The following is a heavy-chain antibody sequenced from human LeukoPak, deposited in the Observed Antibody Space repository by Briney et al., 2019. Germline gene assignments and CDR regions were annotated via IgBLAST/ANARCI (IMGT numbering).Heavy chain of an antibody. CDR3: AKEIDFWSGYYQPPDY. J-gene: IGHJ4*02. D-gene: IGHD3-3*01. Sequence: GGSLRLSCAASGFTFSSYAMSWVRQAPGKGLEWVSAISGGGGSTYYADSVKGRFTISRDNSKNTLYLQMNSLRAEDTAVYYCAKEIDFWSGYYQPPDYWGQRTLVTVSS. V-gene: IGHV3-23*01. CDR1: GFTFSSYA. CDR2: ISGGGGST.